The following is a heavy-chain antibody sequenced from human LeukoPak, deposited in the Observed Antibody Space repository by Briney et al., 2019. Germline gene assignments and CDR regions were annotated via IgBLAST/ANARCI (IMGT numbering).Heavy chain of an antibody. CDR2: IYYTGTT. J-gene: IGHJ5*02. Sequence: SETLSLTCNVSGGPISSTTYYWGWIRQPPGKGLEWIGSIYYTGTTYYSPSLTSRVTVSVHTSKNQFSLKLSSVTAADTAVYYCARQQCNGGSCYSRAIWFDPWGQGTLVTVSS. CDR1: GGPISSTTYY. V-gene: IGHV4-39*01. CDR3: ARQQCNGGSCYSRAIWFDP. D-gene: IGHD2-15*01.